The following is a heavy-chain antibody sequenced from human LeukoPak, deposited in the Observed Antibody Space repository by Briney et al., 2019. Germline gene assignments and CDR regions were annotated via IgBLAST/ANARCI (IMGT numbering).Heavy chain of an antibody. Sequence: SETLSLTCTVSGGSISSYYWSWIRQPPGKGLEWIGYIYTSGSTNYNPYLKSRVTISVDTSKNQFSLKLSSVTAADTAVYYCATETPSSSGHFDFWGQGTLVTVSS. J-gene: IGHJ4*02. V-gene: IGHV4-4*09. CDR1: GGSISSYY. CDR2: IYTSGST. CDR3: ATETPSSSGHFDF. D-gene: IGHD6-6*01.